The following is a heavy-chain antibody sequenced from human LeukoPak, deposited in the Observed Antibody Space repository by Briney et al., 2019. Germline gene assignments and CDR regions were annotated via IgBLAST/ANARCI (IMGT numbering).Heavy chain of an antibody. CDR3: ARDLFPAAIRPTQFDP. CDR2: ISSSSSYI. CDR1: GFTFSSYS. D-gene: IGHD2-2*02. V-gene: IGHV3-21*01. Sequence: GGSLRLSCAASGFTFSSYSMNWVRQAPGKGLEWVSSISSSSSYIYYADSVKGRFTISRDNAKNSLYLQMNSLRAEDTAVYYCARDLFPAAIRPTQFDPWGQGTLVTVSS. J-gene: IGHJ5*02.